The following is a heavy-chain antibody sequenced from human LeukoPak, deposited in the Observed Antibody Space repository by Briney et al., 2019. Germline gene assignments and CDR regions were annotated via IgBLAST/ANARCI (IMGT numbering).Heavy chain of an antibody. V-gene: IGHV4-59*01. CDR1: GGSISSYY. D-gene: IGHD3-3*01. Sequence: PSETLSLTCTVSGGSISSYYWSWIRQPPGKGLEWIGYIYYSGSTNYNPSLKSRVTISVDTSMNQFSLKLSSVTAADTAVYYCARITKYYDFWSGYYTDYYYYMDVWGKGTTVTVSS. CDR2: IYYSGST. J-gene: IGHJ6*03. CDR3: ARITKYYDFWSGYYTDYYYYMDV.